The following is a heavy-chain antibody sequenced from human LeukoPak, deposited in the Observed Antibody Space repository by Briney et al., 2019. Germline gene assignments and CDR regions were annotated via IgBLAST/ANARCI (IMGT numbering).Heavy chain of an antibody. CDR1: GYTLTELS. Sequence: ASVKVSCKVSGYTLTELSMHWVRQAPGKGLEWMGGFDPEDGETIYAQKFQGRVTITADESTSTAYMELSSLRSEDTAVYYCGLVVAATPRGIYYYGMDVWGQGTTVTVSS. J-gene: IGHJ6*02. D-gene: IGHD2-15*01. V-gene: IGHV1-24*01. CDR3: GLVVAATPRGIYYYGMDV. CDR2: FDPEDGET.